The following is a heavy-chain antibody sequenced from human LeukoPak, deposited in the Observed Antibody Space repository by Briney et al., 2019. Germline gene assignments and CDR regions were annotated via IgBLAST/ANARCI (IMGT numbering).Heavy chain of an antibody. V-gene: IGHV4-34*01. CDR1: GGSFSGYY. Sequence: EALSLTCAVYGGSFSGYYWSWIRQPPGKGLEWIGEIYQSGSTNYNPSLKSRVTISVDTSKNQFSLKLSSVTAADTAVYYCARGWGSCSGGSCYPTGSMYYFDYWGQGALVTVYS. J-gene: IGHJ4*02. CDR3: ARGWGSCSGGSCYPTGSMYYFDY. CDR2: IYQSGST. D-gene: IGHD2-15*01.